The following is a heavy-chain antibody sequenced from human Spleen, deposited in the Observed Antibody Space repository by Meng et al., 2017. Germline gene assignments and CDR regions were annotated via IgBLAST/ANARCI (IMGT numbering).Heavy chain of an antibody. CDR1: XXXFRGYY. J-gene: IGHJ2*01. CDR3: VFDSSGDWYFDL. V-gene: IGHV4-34*01. Sequence: QVSLLRGXXGLLXPSEXXSLSCAFYXXXFRGYYWSWIRQPPGKGLEWIGEINHSGSTNYNPSLKSRVTISVDTSKNQFSLKLSSVTAADTAVYYCVFDSSGDWYFDLWGRGTXVTVSS. D-gene: IGHD3-22*01. CDR2: INHSGST.